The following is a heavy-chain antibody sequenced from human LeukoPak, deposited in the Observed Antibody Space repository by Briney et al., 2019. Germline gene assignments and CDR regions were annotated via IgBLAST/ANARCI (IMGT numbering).Heavy chain of an antibody. J-gene: IGHJ4*02. CDR2: IIPIFGTA. V-gene: IGHV1-69*05. D-gene: IGHD2-2*01. CDR3: ARFAGYCSSTSCYPSDY. CDR1: GGTFSSYA. Sequence: SVKVSCKASGGTFSSYAISWVRQAPGQGLEWMGGIIPIFGTANYAQKFQGRVTMTTDTSTSTAYMELRSLRSDDTAVYYCARFAGYCSSTSCYPSDYWGQGTLVTVSS.